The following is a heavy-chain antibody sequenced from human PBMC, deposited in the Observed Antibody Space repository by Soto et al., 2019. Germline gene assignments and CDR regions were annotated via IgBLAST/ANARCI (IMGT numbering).Heavy chain of an antibody. D-gene: IGHD3-22*01. CDR2: ISSSSGTI. V-gene: IGHV3-48*02. Sequence: GWSLRLSCAAAGFTFSSYNINWVRQAPGKGLEGVSYISSSSGTIYYADSVKGRFTISRDNAKNSLYLQMNSLRDQDTAVYYCARDPSTGYYDSSGYYRGAFDIWGQGTMVTASS. CDR3: ARDPSTGYYDSSGYYRGAFDI. J-gene: IGHJ3*02. CDR1: GFTFSSYN.